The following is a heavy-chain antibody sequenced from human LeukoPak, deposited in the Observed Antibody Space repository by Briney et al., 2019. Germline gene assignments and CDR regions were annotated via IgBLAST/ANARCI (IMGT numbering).Heavy chain of an antibody. J-gene: IGHJ4*02. V-gene: IGHV3-69-1*02. Sequence: GGSLRLSCAASGFTFSDYVVHWVRQAPGKGLDWVSSISDSGTSTFYADSVKGRFTIARDNAKNSVYLEMNSLRADDTAVYYCARSARLMKGVVEVTALDDWGQGTLVTVSS. D-gene: IGHD3-3*01. CDR2: ISDSGTST. CDR3: ARSARLMKGVVEVTALDD. CDR1: GFTFSDYV.